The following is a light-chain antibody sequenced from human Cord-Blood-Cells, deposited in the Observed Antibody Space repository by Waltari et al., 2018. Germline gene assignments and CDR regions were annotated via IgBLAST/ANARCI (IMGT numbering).Light chain of an antibody. J-gene: IGLJ1*01. CDR2: DVS. CDR1: SSDVGCYNS. V-gene: IGLV2-14*01. CDR3: SSYTSSSTLV. Sequence: QSALTPPASVSGSPGQSLTLSCTGTSSDVGCYNSVSWYQQHPGKAPKLMIYDVSNRPSGVSNRFSGSKSGNTASLTISGLQAEDEADYYCSSYTSSSTLVFGTGTKVTVL.